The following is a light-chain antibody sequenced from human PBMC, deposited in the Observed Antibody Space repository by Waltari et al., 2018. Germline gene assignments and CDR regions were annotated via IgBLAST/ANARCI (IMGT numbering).Light chain of an antibody. J-gene: IGLJ3*02. V-gene: IGLV3-19*01. CDR1: SLRTSY. CDR2: GKD. CDR3: SSRNGRADQVV. Sequence: SSELTQDPGVSVALGQTFTITCQGDSLRTSYATWYQLKPGQAPVLVIYGKDKRTSGIPDRFSGYSSGTTSSLTITGAQAEDEADYYCSSRNGRADQVVFAGGTKVTVL.